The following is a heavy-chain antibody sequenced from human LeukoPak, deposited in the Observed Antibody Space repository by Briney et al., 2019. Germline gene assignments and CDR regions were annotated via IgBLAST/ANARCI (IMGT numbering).Heavy chain of an antibody. CDR3: AKSRSGNPKGAFDI. Sequence: GGSLRLSCAASGFTFSSYVMSWVRQAPGKGLEWVSAIRGSGGSTYYADSVKGRFTISRDNSKNTRYLQMNSLRAEDTAVYYCAKSRSGNPKGAFDIWGPGTMVTVSS. CDR2: IRGSGGST. V-gene: IGHV3-23*01. J-gene: IGHJ3*02. D-gene: IGHD2-15*01. CDR1: GFTFSSYV.